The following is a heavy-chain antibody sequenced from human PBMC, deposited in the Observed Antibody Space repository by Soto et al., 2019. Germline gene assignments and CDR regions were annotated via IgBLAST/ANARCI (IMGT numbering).Heavy chain of an antibody. J-gene: IGHJ3*01. CDR1: GFTFKDCA. CDR3: AKEKGTGRAPNGAYDD. Sequence: QVQLVESGGDVVQPGRSLRLSCAASGFTFKDCAMHWVRQAPGKGLEWVSIIFNDAGNEYYTESVKGRFTISRDNSKNTLYLQMNSLRDEDTAVYYCAKEKGTGRAPNGAYDDWGRGTRVTVSS. D-gene: IGHD2-8*02. CDR2: IFNDAGNE. V-gene: IGHV3-33*06.